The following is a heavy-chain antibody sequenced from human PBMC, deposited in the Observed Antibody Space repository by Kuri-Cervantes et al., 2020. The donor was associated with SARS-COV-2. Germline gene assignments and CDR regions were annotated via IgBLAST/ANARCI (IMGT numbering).Heavy chain of an antibody. V-gene: IGHV4-38-2*01. CDR1: GYSISSGYY. J-gene: IGHJ4*02. Sequence: SQTLSLTCAVSGYSISSGYYWGWIRQPPGKGLEWIGSIYHSGSTYYNPSLKSRVTISVDTSKNQFSLKLSSVTAADTAVYYCARLDSGSYSNYWGQGTLVTVSS. CDR2: IYHSGST. CDR3: ARLDSGSYSNY. D-gene: IGHD1-26*01.